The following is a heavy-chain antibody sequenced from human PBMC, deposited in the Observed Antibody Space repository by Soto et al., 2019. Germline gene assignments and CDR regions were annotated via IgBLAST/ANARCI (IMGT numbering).Heavy chain of an antibody. CDR3: AREGEMPYYYYGLDV. CDR2: ISGYDGHT. Sequence: ASVKVSCKASGYTFTTYGISWVRQAPGQGLEWMGWISGYDGHTKYAQKFQGRIIMTTDTSTSTVYMDLRSLRSDDTAVYYCAREGEMPYYYYGLDVWGQGTSVTVSS. J-gene: IGHJ6*02. CDR1: GYTFTTYG. V-gene: IGHV1-18*01. D-gene: IGHD3-16*01.